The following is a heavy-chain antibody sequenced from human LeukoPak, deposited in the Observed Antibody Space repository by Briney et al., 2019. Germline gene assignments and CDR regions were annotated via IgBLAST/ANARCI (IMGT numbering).Heavy chain of an antibody. CDR1: GGSISSGDYY. CDR3: ARGGYDYVWGSYRYAFDI. D-gene: IGHD3-16*02. Sequence: SQTLSLTCTVSGGSISSGDYYWSWIRQPPGKGLEWIGYIYYSGSTYYNPSLKSRVTISVDTSKNQFSLKLSSVTAADTAVYYCARGGYDYVWGSYRYAFDIWGQGTMVTVSS. J-gene: IGHJ3*02. V-gene: IGHV4-30-4*01. CDR2: IYYSGST.